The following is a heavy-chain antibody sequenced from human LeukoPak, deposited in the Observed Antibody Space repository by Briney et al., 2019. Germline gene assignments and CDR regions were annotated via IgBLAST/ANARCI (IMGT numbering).Heavy chain of an antibody. Sequence: ASVKVSCKVSGYTFTSYAMHWLRQAPGQRLEWMGWINAGNGNTKYSRKFQGRVTITRDTSASTAYMELSSLRSEDTAVYYCARDRSYFYYFDYWGQGTLVTVSS. D-gene: IGHD1-26*01. CDR1: GYTFTSYA. CDR2: INAGNGNT. CDR3: ARDRSYFYYFDY. V-gene: IGHV1-3*01. J-gene: IGHJ4*02.